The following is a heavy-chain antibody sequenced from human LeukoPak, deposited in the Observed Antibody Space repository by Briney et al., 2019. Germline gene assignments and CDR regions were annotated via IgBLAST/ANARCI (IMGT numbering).Heavy chain of an antibody. V-gene: IGHV3-11*04. CDR3: ARVAGSTSSDAFDI. Sequence: GGSLRLSCAASGFTFSDYYMSSIRQAPGKGLEGVSYISSSGSTIYYAGSVKGRFTISRDNAKNSLYLQMNSRRAEDTAVYYCARVAGSTSSDAFDIWGQGTMVTVSS. CDR2: ISSSGSTI. CDR1: GFTFSDYY. J-gene: IGHJ3*02. D-gene: IGHD2-2*01.